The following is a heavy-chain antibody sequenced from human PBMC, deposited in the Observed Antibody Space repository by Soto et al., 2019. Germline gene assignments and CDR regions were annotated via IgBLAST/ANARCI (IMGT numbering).Heavy chain of an antibody. CDR2: IYYSGST. CDR3: ARHPLPRYGMDG. CDR1: GGSISSSSYY. V-gene: IGHV4-39*01. D-gene: IGHD2-21*02. J-gene: IGHJ6*02. Sequence: QLQLQESGPGLVKPSETLSLTCTVSGGSISSSSYYWGWIRQPPGKGLEWIGSIYYSGSTYYNPSLKSRVTITVDTSKNQFSLKRSSVTAADTAVYYCARHPLPRYGMDGWGQGTTVTVSS.